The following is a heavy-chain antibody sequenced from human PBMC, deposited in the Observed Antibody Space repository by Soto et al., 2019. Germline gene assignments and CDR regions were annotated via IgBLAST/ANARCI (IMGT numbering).Heavy chain of an antibody. CDR1: GFTFGIYS. V-gene: IGHV3-48*02. D-gene: IGHD2-15*01. CDR3: ARETPAPDY. Sequence: GGSLRLSCAASGFTFGIYSMNWVRQAPGKGLEWVSYISSGSGTIYYSDSVKGRFTISRDNAKNSLYLQMNSLRDEDTAVYYCARETPAPDYWGQGTLVTVSS. CDR2: ISSGSGTI. J-gene: IGHJ4*02.